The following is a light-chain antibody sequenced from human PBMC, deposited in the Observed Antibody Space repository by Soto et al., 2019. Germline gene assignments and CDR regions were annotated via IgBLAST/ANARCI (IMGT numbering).Light chain of an antibody. CDR3: QQSDSIPIT. J-gene: IGKJ5*01. V-gene: IGKV1-39*01. CDR1: QTISRN. CDR2: AAS. Sequence: DIPLTQSPSSLSASVGDRVTIPCRASQTISRNLNWYQQKPGKAPKLLIYAASSLQSGVPSRFSGSGSGTDFTLAISSLQPEDFATYYCQQSDSIPITFGQGTRLEIK.